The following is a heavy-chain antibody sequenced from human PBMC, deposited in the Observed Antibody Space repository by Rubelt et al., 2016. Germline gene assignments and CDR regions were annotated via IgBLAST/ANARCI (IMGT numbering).Heavy chain of an antibody. CDR3: ARVKGIAWVDP. D-gene: IGHD2-21*01. CDR2: IHYSGNT. Sequence: QVQLQESGPGLVKPSETLSLTCTVSGGSVSGYYWSWIRQPPGKGLEWIGYIHYSGNTQYNPSLKSRVTISVDTSKNQFSLKLRSVTAADTAVYYCARVKGIAWVDPWGQGTLVTVSS. J-gene: IGHJ5*02. CDR1: GGSVSGYY. V-gene: IGHV4-59*02.